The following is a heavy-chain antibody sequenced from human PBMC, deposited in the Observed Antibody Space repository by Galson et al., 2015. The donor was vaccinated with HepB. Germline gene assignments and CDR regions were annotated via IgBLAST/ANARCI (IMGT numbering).Heavy chain of an antibody. J-gene: IGHJ4*02. CDR1: GDSVSSNNAN. V-gene: IGHV6-1*01. Sequence: CAISGDSVSSNNANWNWFRQSPSRGLEWLGRTYHWSQLSTEYAESLKSRLTVNSDTSKNQFSLQLNSVSPEDTAVYYCARGIAPGGLPRFDYWSQGTLVIVSS. D-gene: IGHD6-13*01. CDR2: TYHWSQLST. CDR3: ARGIAPGGLPRFDY.